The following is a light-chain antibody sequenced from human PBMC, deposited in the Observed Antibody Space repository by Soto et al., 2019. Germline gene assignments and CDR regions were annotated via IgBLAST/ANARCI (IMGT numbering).Light chain of an antibody. Sequence: EVVMTQSPVTLSVSPGESATLSCRASQSVSTNLAWYQQKPGQAPRLLIYGASTRATGFPARFSGSGSGTEFTLTINSLQSEDSAVYYCQQYNNWPPWTFGQGTKVEIK. CDR2: GAS. CDR1: QSVSTN. CDR3: QQYNNWPPWT. J-gene: IGKJ1*01. V-gene: IGKV3-15*01.